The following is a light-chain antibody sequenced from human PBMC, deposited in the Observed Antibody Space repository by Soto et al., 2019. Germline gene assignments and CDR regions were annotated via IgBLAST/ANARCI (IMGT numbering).Light chain of an antibody. CDR3: ISYTSSSTWV. J-gene: IGLJ3*02. V-gene: IGLV2-14*01. CDR2: EVS. Sequence: QSALTQPASVSGSPGQSITISCTGTSSDVGGYNYVSWYQQHPGKAPKVMIYEVSNRPSGVSNRFSGSKSGNTASLTIFGLQAEDEADYYCISYTSSSTWVFGGGTKVTVL. CDR1: SSDVGGYNY.